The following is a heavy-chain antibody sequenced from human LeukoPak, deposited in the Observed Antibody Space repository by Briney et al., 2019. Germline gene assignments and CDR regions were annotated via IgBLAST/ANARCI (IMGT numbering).Heavy chain of an antibody. V-gene: IGHV3-64*01. CDR3: ARDPSVGGFSGSELDF. CDR2: ISYNGEQT. J-gene: IGHJ4*02. Sequence: GGSLRLSCAGSGFTFSQYFMHWVRQAPGKGLEYLSGISYNGEQTYYSKSVKGRFTISRDNSKNMLYLQMGSLRPEDTAVYFCARDPSVGGFSGSELDFWGQGTLVTVSS. D-gene: IGHD3-22*01. CDR1: GFTFSQYF.